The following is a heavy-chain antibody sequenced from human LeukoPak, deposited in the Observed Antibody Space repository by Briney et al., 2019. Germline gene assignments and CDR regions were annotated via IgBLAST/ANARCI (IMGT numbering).Heavy chain of an antibody. J-gene: IGHJ6*02. CDR2: IWYDGSNK. Sequence: GGSLRLSCAASGFTFSSYGMHWVRQAPGKGLEWVAVIWYDGSNKYYADSVEGRFTISRDNSKNTLYLQMNSLRAEDTAVYYCARILGYCSGGSCYGYYYGMDVWGQGTTVTVSS. D-gene: IGHD2-15*01. V-gene: IGHV3-33*01. CDR1: GFTFSSYG. CDR3: ARILGYCSGGSCYGYYYGMDV.